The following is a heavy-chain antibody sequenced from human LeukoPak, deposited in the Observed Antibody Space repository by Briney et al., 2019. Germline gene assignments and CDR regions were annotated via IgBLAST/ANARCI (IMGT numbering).Heavy chain of an antibody. Sequence: SETLSLTCTVSGGSISSYYWSWIRQPPGKGLEWIGYIYYSGSTSYNPSLKSRVTISVDTSKNQFSLKLSSVTAADTAVYYCARALGYSYAYAGNWFDPWGQGILDTVSS. CDR1: GGSISSYY. D-gene: IGHD5-18*01. CDR3: ARALGYSYAYAGNWFDP. V-gene: IGHV4-59*01. CDR2: IYYSGST. J-gene: IGHJ5*02.